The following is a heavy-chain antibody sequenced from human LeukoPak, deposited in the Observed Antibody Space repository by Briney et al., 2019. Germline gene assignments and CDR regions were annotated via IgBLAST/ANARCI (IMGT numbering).Heavy chain of an antibody. CDR2: IYYSGST. D-gene: IGHD5-18*01. V-gene: IGHV4-30-4*01. CDR3: ARGRIQLWYYYYYGMDV. J-gene: IGHJ6*02. Sequence: SQTLSLTCTVSGGSISSGDYYWSWIRQPPGKGLEWIGYIYYSGSTYYNPSLKSRVTISVDTSKNQFSLKLSSVTAADTAVYYCARGRIQLWYYYYYGMDVWGQGTTVTVSS. CDR1: GGSISSGDYY.